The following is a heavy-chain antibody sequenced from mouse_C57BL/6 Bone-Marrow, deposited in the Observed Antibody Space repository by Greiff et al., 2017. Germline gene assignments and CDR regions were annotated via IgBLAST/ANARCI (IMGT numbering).Heavy chain of an antibody. D-gene: IGHD1-1*01. V-gene: IGHV5-12*01. CDR1: GFTFSDYY. Sequence: EVQLMESGGGLVQPGGSLKLSCAASGFTFSDYYMYWVRQTPEKRLEWVAYISNGGGSTYYPDTVKGRFTISRDNAKNTLYLQMSRQKSEDTAMYCCARKDTTVVAGDAMDYWGQGTSVTVSS. CDR3: ARKDTTVVAGDAMDY. J-gene: IGHJ4*01. CDR2: ISNGGGST.